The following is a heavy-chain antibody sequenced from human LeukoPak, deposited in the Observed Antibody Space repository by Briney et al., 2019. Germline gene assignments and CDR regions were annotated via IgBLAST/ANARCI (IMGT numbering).Heavy chain of an antibody. CDR2: ISTAGSTI. J-gene: IGHJ3*01. D-gene: IGHD3-3*01. CDR3: ARVSPFGFNAFDV. Sequence: GGSLRLSCVASTFSFNKYERNWVRQSPGKGLEWISYISTAGSTIYYADSVKGRFTISRDNAEKSLFLQINSLRVEDTAVYYCARVSPFGFNAFDVWGQGTLVTVSS. CDR1: TFSFNKYE. V-gene: IGHV3-48*03.